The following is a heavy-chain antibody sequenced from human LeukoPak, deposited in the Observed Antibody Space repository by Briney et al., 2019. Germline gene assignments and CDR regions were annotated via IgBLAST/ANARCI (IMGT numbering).Heavy chain of an antibody. J-gene: IGHJ5*02. Sequence: SETLSLTCAVYGGSFSGYYWSWIRQPPGKGLEWIGEINHSGSTNYNPSLKSRVTISVDTSKNQFSLKLSSVTAADTAVYYCAKEVVGPWGQGTLVTVSS. CDR3: AKEVVGP. CDR2: INHSGST. CDR1: GGSFSGYY. D-gene: IGHD1-26*01. V-gene: IGHV4-34*01.